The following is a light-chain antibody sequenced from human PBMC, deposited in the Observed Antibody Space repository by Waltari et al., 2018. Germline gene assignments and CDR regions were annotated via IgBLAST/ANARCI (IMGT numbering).Light chain of an antibody. CDR2: GVS. CDR1: QNINNN. Sequence: DIVMTQSPATVSVSPGDRATLSCRARQNINNNVAWYQQKPGQAPRLLIYGVSTRATGIPARFGGSGSGTEFTLTISSLQSDDVAVYYCQQYDKGLWTFGQGTKVEIK. CDR3: QQYDKGLWT. V-gene: IGKV3-15*01. J-gene: IGKJ1*01.